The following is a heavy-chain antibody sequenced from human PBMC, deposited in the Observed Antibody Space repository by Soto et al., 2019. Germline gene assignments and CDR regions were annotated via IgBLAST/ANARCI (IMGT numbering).Heavy chain of an antibody. V-gene: IGHV4-30-4*08. CDR3: VRYYCSSTACFLFDS. J-gene: IGHJ4*02. D-gene: IGHD2-2*01. Sequence: SETLSITCTVSGGSITSGGYYWSWIRQHPRKGLEWIGYIYYSGSTYHNPSIKSRVTIAVDTSNQFSMKLSSVPAADKAVYYCVRYYCSSTACFLFDSWGPGTLVTAPQ. CDR2: IYYSGST. CDR1: GGSITSGGYY.